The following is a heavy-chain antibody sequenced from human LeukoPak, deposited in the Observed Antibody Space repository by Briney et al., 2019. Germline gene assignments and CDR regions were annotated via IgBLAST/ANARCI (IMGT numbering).Heavy chain of an antibody. J-gene: IGHJ2*01. CDR2: IYYSGST. D-gene: IGHD3-16*02. Sequence: AETLSLTCTVSGVSVSSGSYYWSWIRQPPGKGLEWIGNIYYSGSTNYNPSLKSRVTISVDTSKNQFSLKLSSVTAADTAVYYCARFTFGGVSVIPWYFDLWGRGTLVTVSS. CDR1: GVSVSSGSYY. V-gene: IGHV4-61*01. CDR3: ARFTFGGVSVIPWYFDL.